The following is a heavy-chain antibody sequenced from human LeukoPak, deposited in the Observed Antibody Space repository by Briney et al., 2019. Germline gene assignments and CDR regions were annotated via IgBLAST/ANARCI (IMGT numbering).Heavy chain of an antibody. CDR3: ARVPDPITIFGVVTFYYGMDV. Sequence: SETLSLTCAVYGGSFSGYYWSRIRQPPGKGLEWIGEINHSGSTNYNPSLKSRVTISVDTSKNQFSLKLSSVTAADTAVYYCARVPDPITIFGVVTFYYGMDVWGQGTTVTVSS. V-gene: IGHV4-34*01. CDR2: INHSGST. J-gene: IGHJ6*02. D-gene: IGHD3-3*01. CDR1: GGSFSGYY.